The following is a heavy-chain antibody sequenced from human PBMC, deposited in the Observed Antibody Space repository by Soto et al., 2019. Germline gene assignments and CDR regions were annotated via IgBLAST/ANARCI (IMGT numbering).Heavy chain of an antibody. D-gene: IGHD3-3*01. CDR2: IIHRGTS. CDR3: ARERRGFGYIDY. CDR1: RDSVDKSY. V-gene: IGHV4-59*02. Sequence: SDTLSLSCTVSRDSVDKSYWSWIRQSPGKRMEWIGYIIHRGTSKYNPSLNSRVTMSLDTSKNQVSLRLTSVTAADTAIYFCARERRGFGYIDYWGLGTMVTVSS. J-gene: IGHJ4*02.